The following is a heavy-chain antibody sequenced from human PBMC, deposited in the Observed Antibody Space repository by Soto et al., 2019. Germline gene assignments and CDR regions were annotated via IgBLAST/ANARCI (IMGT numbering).Heavy chain of an antibody. CDR1: GFTFSSYA. CDR2: ISGSGGST. J-gene: IGHJ6*02. Sequence: GGSLRLSCAASGFTFSSYAMSWVRQAPGKGLEWVSAISGSGGSTYYADSVKGRFTISRDNSKNTLYLQMNSLRAEDTAVYYCAKDEGGRNYDFWSGYPRPYYYGMDVWGQGTTVTVS. D-gene: IGHD3-3*01. V-gene: IGHV3-23*01. CDR3: AKDEGGRNYDFWSGYPRPYYYGMDV.